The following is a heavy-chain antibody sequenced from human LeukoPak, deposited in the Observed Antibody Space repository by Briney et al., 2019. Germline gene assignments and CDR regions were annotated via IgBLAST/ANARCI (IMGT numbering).Heavy chain of an antibody. V-gene: IGHV3-23*01. CDR3: AKDGYYDFWSGYSPLGY. J-gene: IGHJ4*02. D-gene: IGHD3-3*01. Sequence: GGSLRLSCAASGFTFSSYAMRWVRQAPGKGLEWVSAISGSGGSTYYADSVKGRFTISRDNSKNTLYLQMNSLRAEDTAVYYCAKDGYYDFWSGYSPLGYWGQGTLVTVSS. CDR2: ISGSGGST. CDR1: GFTFSSYA.